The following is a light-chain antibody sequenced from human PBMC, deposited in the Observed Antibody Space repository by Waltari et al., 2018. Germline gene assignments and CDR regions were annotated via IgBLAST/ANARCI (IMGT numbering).Light chain of an antibody. CDR1: QSVSSY. V-gene: IGKV3-11*01. CDR3: QQRSNWPRT. Sequence: EIVLTQSPATLSLSPGERATLSCRASQSVSSYLAWYHQKPGQAPRLLIYEASNRATGIPARFSGSGSGTDFTLTISSLEPEDFAVYYCQQRSNWPRTFGQGTKLEIK. J-gene: IGKJ2*01. CDR2: EAS.